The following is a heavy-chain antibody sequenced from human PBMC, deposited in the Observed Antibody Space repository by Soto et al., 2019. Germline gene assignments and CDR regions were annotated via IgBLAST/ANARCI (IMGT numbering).Heavy chain of an antibody. J-gene: IGHJ3*02. CDR2: MNPNSGNT. Sequence: SVKVECKGAGYTNSSYDVSWGRKNNRQGLEWMGRMNPNSGNTSYAQKFQGRVTMTRDTSTSTVYMELSSLRSEDTAVYYCARDNRLGGPRGWFDIWGQGTMVTVSS. CDR1: GYTNSSYD. V-gene: IGHV1-8*01. D-gene: IGHD1-20*01. CDR3: ARDNRLGGPRGWFDI.